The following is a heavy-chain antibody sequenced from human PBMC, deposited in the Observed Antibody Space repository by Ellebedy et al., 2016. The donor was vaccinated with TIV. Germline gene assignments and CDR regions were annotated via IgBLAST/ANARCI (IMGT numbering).Heavy chain of an antibody. Sequence: MPSETLSLTCAVSGSSISSGYYWGWIRQPPGRGLEWMGSMYHSGSTYYSPSLKSRVTISVDTSKNQLSLRLSSVTAEDTAVYYCAKDGAGRWDYWGPGTLVTVSS. CDR3: AKDGAGRWDY. J-gene: IGHJ4*02. D-gene: IGHD4-23*01. V-gene: IGHV4-38-2*02. CDR2: MYHSGST. CDR1: GSSISSGYY.